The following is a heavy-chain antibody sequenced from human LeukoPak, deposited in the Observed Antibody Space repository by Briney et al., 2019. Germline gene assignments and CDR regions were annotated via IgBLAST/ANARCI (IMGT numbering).Heavy chain of an antibody. Sequence: GGSLRLSCAASGFTFNNYAMTWLRQAPGKGLEWVSSISAGDESTYFANSVKGRFTISRDNSKNTMYVQMNSLRVEDTAVYFCAKDTGQLGVREVFDYWGQGTMVTVAS. CDR3: AKDTGQLGVREVFDY. CDR2: ISAGDEST. V-gene: IGHV3-23*01. D-gene: IGHD3-16*01. J-gene: IGHJ3*01. CDR1: GFTFNNYA.